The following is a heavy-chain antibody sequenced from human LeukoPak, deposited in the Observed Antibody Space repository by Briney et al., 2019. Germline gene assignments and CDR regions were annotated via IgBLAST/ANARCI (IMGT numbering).Heavy chain of an antibody. D-gene: IGHD3-22*01. V-gene: IGHV4-61*01. CDR2: IYYSGST. CDR3: AREVYDSSGYSFDY. Sequence: ETLSLTCTVSGGSVSSGSYYWSWIRQPPGKGLEWIGYIYYSGSTNYNPSLKSRVTVSVDTSKNQFSLKLSSVTAADTAVYYCAREVYDSSGYSFDYWGQGTLVTVSS. CDR1: GGSVSSGSYY. J-gene: IGHJ4*02.